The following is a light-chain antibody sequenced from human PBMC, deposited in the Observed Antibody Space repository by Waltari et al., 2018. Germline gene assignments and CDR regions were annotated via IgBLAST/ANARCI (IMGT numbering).Light chain of an antibody. V-gene: IGLV3-19*01. CDR3: HSRDASGVGGS. Sequence: SSELTQDPAVSVAMGQTGRITCHGNSLRSYYASWYQQRPGPAPRLVMFDQNNRPSGVPDRFSGSNSDNTASLTITGAQAEDEASYYCHSRDASGVGGSFGGGTKLTVL. CDR1: SLRSYY. J-gene: IGLJ2*01. CDR2: DQN.